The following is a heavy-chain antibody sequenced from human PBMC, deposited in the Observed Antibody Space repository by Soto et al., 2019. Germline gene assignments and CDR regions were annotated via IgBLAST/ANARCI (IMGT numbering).Heavy chain of an antibody. Sequence: GESLKISCKGSGYSFTSYWIGWVRQMPGKGLEWMGIIYPGDSDTRYSPSFQGQVTISADKSISTAYLQWSSLKASDTAMYYCARGGRYGDYLINYYYYYMDVWGKGTTVTVSS. CDR1: GYSFTSYW. V-gene: IGHV5-51*01. J-gene: IGHJ6*03. CDR2: IYPGDSDT. D-gene: IGHD4-17*01. CDR3: ARGGRYGDYLINYYYYYMDV.